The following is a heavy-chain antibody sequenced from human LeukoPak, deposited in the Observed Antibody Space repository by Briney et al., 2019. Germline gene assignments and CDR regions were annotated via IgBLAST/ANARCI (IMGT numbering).Heavy chain of an antibody. J-gene: IGHJ4*02. V-gene: IGHV3-21*01. Sequence: GGSLRLSCAASGFTFSTYTMNWVRQAPGKGLEWVSSISSGSSTIFYADSVRGRFTISRDNAKKSLYLQMNSLSAEDTAVYYCARYMQHLVHSFDYWGQGTLVTVSS. CDR1: GFTFSTYT. D-gene: IGHD6-13*01. CDR2: ISSGSSTI. CDR3: ARYMQHLVHSFDY.